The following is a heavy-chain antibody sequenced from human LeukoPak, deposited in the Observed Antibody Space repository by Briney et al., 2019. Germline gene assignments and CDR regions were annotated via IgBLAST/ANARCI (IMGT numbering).Heavy chain of an antibody. V-gene: IGHV4-59*08. Sequence: PSETLSLTCTVSGGSISNYNWSWIRQPPGQAQEWIAYMYNSVSNYTPSLKSRVTISVDTSKNQFYMKLSSVTAADTAVYYCARHRARDGYNALAYWGQGTLVTVSS. CDR3: ARHRARDGYNALAY. CDR1: GGSISNYN. CDR2: MYNSVS. J-gene: IGHJ4*02. D-gene: IGHD5-24*01.